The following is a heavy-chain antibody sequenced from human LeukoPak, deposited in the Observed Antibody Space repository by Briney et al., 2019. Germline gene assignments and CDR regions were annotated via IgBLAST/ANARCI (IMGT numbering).Heavy chain of an antibody. D-gene: IGHD2-2*01. J-gene: IGHJ3*02. CDR2: ISYDGSKT. Sequence: GRSLRLSCAASGFTFNRYTVDWVRQAPGKGLEWVADISYDGSKTYYADSVKGRFTISRDNSKNTLYLQMNRLRAEDTAVYYCARANIVVVPAAISLYTFDIWGQGTMVTVSS. CDR3: ARANIVVVPAAISLYTFDI. CDR1: GFTFNRYT. V-gene: IGHV3-30*01.